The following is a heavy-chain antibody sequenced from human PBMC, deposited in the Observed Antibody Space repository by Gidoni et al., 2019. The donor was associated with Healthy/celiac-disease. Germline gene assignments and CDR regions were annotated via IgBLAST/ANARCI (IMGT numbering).Heavy chain of an antibody. CDR1: GVTFSGSA. V-gene: IGHV3-73*02. CDR2: IRSKANSYAT. CDR3: TRLNEERITIFGVASQLRGFDY. J-gene: IGHJ4*02. Sequence: EVQLVESGGGLVQPGGSLKLSCAASGVTFSGSAMNWVRQASGKGLEWFCRIRSKANSYATAYAASVKGRFTISRDDSKNTAYLQMNSLKTEDTAVYYCTRLNEERITIFGVASQLRGFDYWGQGTLVTVSS. D-gene: IGHD3-3*01.